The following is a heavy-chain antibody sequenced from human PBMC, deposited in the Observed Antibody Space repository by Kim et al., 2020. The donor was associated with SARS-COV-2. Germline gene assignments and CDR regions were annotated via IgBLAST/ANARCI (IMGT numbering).Heavy chain of an antibody. J-gene: IGHJ4*02. D-gene: IGHD3-16*02. CDR2: IYYSGST. CDR1: GGSISSYY. V-gene: IGHV4-59*13. Sequence: SETLSLTCTVSGGSISSYYWSWIRQPPGKGLEWIGYIYYSGSTNYNPSLKSRVTISVDTSKNQFSLKLSSVTAADTAVYYCARVGDYDYVWGSYRQHAFDYWGQGTLVTVSS. CDR3: ARVGDYDYVWGSYRQHAFDY.